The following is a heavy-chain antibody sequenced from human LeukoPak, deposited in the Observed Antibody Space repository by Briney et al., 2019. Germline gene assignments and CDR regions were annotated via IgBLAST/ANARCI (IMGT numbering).Heavy chain of an antibody. CDR3: ASGSFQYFDY. V-gene: IGHV3-33*01. D-gene: IGHD1-26*01. CDR1: GFTFKSYC. J-gene: IGHJ4*02. Sequence: GGSLRLSCAASGFTFKSYCMQWVRQAPGKGLEWVAVMWYDGSYQSYADALKGRFTISRDNFKNTLYMQMNSLRVEDTAVYYCASGSFQYFDYWGQGTLVTVSS. CDR2: MWYDGSYQ.